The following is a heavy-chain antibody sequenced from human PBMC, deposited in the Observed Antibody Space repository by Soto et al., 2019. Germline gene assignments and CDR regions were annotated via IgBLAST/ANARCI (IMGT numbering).Heavy chain of an antibody. CDR2: IKQDGSEK. CDR3: VRDYGRSYFDY. D-gene: IGHD3-16*01. Sequence: GGSLRLSCAASGFTFITYWMTWVRQAPGKGLEWVANIKQDGSEKYYVDSVKGRFTISSDNAKNSVYLQMNSLRAEDTAVYYCVRDYGRSYFDYWGQGSLVTVSS. CDR1: GFTFITYW. J-gene: IGHJ4*02. V-gene: IGHV3-7*03.